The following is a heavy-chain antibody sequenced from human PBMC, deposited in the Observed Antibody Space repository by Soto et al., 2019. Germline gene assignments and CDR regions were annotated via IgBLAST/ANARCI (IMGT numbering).Heavy chain of an antibody. CDR2: IYYSGST. J-gene: IGHJ3*01. Sequence: PSETLSLTCTVSGGSISSYYWSWIRQPPGKGLEWIGYIYYSGSTNYNPSLKSRVTISVDTSKNQFSLKLSSVTAADTAVYYCARRYGSAFDFWGEGTMVTVSS. V-gene: IGHV4-59*01. CDR3: ARRYGSAFDF. CDR1: GGSISSYY. D-gene: IGHD3-10*01.